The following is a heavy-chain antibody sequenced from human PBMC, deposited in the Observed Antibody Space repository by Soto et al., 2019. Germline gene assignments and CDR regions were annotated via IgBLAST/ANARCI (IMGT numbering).Heavy chain of an antibody. Sequence: GESLNLSCKGSGYRFTSYWIGWVRQMPGKGLEWMGIIYPGDSDTRYSPSFQGQVTISADKSISTAYLQWSSLKASDTAMYYCARQLESSGYYYHLSLEDWGQGTLVTVAS. D-gene: IGHD3-22*01. CDR3: ARQLESSGYYYHLSLED. CDR2: IYPGDSDT. CDR1: GYRFTSYW. V-gene: IGHV5-51*01. J-gene: IGHJ4*02.